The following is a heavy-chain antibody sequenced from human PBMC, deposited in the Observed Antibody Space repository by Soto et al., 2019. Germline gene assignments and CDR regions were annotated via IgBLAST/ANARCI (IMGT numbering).Heavy chain of an antibody. V-gene: IGHV1-24*01. CDR2: FDPEDGET. CDR3: ATGRSSWKGAATYYYYGMDV. Sequence: PSVKVSCKVSGYTLTELSMHWVRQAPGKGLEWMGGFDPEDGETIYAQKFQGRVTMTEDTSTDTAYMELSSLRSEDTAVYYCATGRSSWKGAATYYYYGMDVWGQGTTVTVSS. CDR1: GYTLTELS. D-gene: IGHD6-13*01. J-gene: IGHJ6*02.